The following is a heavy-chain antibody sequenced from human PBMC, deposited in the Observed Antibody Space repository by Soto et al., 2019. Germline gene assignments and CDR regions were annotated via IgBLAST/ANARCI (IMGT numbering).Heavy chain of an antibody. V-gene: IGHV4-30-2*01. CDR3: AGENTSSAAGFDY. CDR2: IHHSGNT. D-gene: IGHD2-2*01. CDR1: GGSVSSDDYS. Sequence: QLHLQESGSGLVKPSQTLSLTCVVSGGSVSSDDYSWNWIRQPPGKGLEWIGYIHHSGNTLYNPSXXXRXXISVDRSKTQFAPKLTSVSAADTAAYYCAGENTSSAAGFDYWGQGTLVTVSS. J-gene: IGHJ4*02.